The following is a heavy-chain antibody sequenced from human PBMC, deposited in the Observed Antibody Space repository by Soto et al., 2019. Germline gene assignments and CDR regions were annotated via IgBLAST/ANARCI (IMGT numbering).Heavy chain of an antibody. D-gene: IGHD4-4*01. J-gene: IGHJ4*02. V-gene: IGHV3-30*18. Sequence: PGGSLRLSCAASGFTFSSYGMHWVRQAPGKGLEWVAVISYDGSNKYYADSVKGRFTISRDNSKNTLYLQMNSLRAEDTAVYYCAEDPYSNGLDYFDYWGQGTLVTVSS. CDR3: AEDPYSNGLDYFDY. CDR2: ISYDGSNK. CDR1: GFTFSSYG.